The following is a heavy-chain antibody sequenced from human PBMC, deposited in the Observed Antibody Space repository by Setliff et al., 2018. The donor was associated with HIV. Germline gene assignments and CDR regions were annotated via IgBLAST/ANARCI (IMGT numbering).Heavy chain of an antibody. V-gene: IGHV4-59*11. CDR3: ARGSGYDSYYYYYMDV. CDR2: IYYTGST. CDR1: GGSMSSHY. D-gene: IGHD5-12*01. J-gene: IGHJ6*03. Sequence: SETLSLTCTVSGGSMSSHYWSWIRQPPGKGLEWIGYIYYTGSTNYNPSLKSRVTISVDASKTQFSLKLSSVTAADTAVYYCARGSGYDSYYYYYMDVWGKGTTVTVSS.